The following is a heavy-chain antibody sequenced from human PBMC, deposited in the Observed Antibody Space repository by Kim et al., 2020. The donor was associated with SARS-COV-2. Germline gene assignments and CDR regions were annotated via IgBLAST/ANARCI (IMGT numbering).Heavy chain of an antibody. CDR2: ISYDGSKK. D-gene: IGHD3-10*01. J-gene: IGHJ4*01. Sequence: GGSLRLSCAASGFTFSSYAMHWVRQAPGKGLEWVAVISYDGSKKYYADSVKGRFTISRDNSKNTLYLQMNSLRAEDTAVYYCARVGSGSYCGHFDYWGHGTLVTISS. V-gene: IGHV3-30*04. CDR3: ARVGSGSYCGHFDY. CDR1: GFTFSSYA.